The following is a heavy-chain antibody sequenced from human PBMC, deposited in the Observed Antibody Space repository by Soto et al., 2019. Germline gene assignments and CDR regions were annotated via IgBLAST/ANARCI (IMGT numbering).Heavy chain of an antibody. CDR3: ARLRFGELGYWYFDL. J-gene: IGHJ2*01. D-gene: IGHD3-10*01. CDR1: GGSISSYY. Sequence: SETLSLTCTVSGGSISSYYWSWIRQSPGKGLEWIGYIYYSGSTNYNPSLKSRVTISVDTAKNQVSLRLSSVTAADTAVYYCARLRFGELGYWYFDLWGRGTLVTVSS. V-gene: IGHV4-59*08. CDR2: IYYSGST.